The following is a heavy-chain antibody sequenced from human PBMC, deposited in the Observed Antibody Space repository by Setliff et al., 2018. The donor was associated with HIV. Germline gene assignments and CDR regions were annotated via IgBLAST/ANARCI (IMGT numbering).Heavy chain of an antibody. Sequence: GGSLRLSCAAPGFTFSRHWMSWVRQAPGKGLEWVASIKDDGREEDYADSVKGRFTISRDNAKNSLYLQMNSLRVADTAVYYCVRWRGAQSEFDYWGQGTLVTVSS. CDR1: GFTFSRHW. V-gene: IGHV3-7*03. CDR2: IKDDGREE. CDR3: VRWRGAQSEFDY. J-gene: IGHJ4*02. D-gene: IGHD3-3*01.